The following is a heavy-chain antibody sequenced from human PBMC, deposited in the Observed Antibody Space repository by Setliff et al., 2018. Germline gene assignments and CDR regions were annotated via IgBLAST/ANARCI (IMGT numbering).Heavy chain of an antibody. CDR3: ARAGPGNREDSTVWPPDYWYFDV. J-gene: IGHJ2*01. CDR2: TSYDGINQ. D-gene: IGHD6-19*01. CDR1: GFTFSHYG. V-gene: IGHV3-30*06. Sequence: GGSLRLSCATSGFTFSHYGMHWVRQAPGKGLEWLAVTSYDGINQYYADSVQGRFTIFRDNSKNTLYLQMNSLRGEDTAVYYCARAGPGNREDSTVWPPDYWYFDVWGRGTLVTVSS.